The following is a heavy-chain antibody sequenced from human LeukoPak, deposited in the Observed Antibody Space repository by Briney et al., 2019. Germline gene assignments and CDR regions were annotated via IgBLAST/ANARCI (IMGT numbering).Heavy chain of an antibody. Sequence: ASVKVSCKASGYTFTSYYMHWVRQAPGQGLEWMGIINPSGGSTSYAQKFQGRVTMTRDTSTSTVYMELSSLRSDDTAVYYCARGGYSSSDYYYYCMDVWGKGTTVTISS. D-gene: IGHD6-19*01. CDR2: INPSGGST. CDR3: ARGGYSSSDYYYYCMDV. CDR1: GYTFTSYY. V-gene: IGHV1-46*01. J-gene: IGHJ6*03.